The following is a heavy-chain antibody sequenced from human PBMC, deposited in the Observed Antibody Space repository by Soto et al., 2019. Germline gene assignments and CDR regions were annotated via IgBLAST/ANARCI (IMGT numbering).Heavy chain of an antibody. V-gene: IGHV3-30*03. D-gene: IGHD2-8*02. Sequence: QVQLVESGGGVVQPGRSLRLSCAASGFTFSSYGMHWVRQAPGKGLEWVAVISYDGSNKYYADSVKGRFTISRDNSKNTLYLQMNSLRAEDTAVYYCVSAGGAPPCWGQGTLVTVSS. CDR3: VSAGGAPPC. J-gene: IGHJ4*02. CDR2: ISYDGSNK. CDR1: GFTFSSYG.